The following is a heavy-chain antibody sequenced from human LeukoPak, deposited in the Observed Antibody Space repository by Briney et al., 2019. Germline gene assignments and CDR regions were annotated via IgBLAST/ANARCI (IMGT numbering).Heavy chain of an antibody. CDR1: GFTFSSYA. D-gene: IGHD4-17*01. V-gene: IGHV3-30*03. CDR3: ARAPHGDYFDY. CDR2: ISYDGSNK. Sequence: PGGSLRLSCAASGFTFSSYAMSWVRQAPGKGLEWVAVISYDGSNKYYADSVKGRFTISRDNSKNTLYLQMNSLRAEDTAVYYCARAPHGDYFDYWGQGALVTVSS. J-gene: IGHJ4*02.